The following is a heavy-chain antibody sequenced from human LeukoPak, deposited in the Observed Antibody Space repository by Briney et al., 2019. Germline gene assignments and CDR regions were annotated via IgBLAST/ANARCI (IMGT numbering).Heavy chain of an antibody. CDR1: GYTFTSYG. J-gene: IGHJ4*02. CDR3: ARGTALNDYGDSSDD. CDR2: TSAYNGNT. V-gene: IGHV1-18*01. Sequence: ASVKVSCKASGYTFTSYGISWVRQAPGQGLEWMGWTSAYNGNTNYAQKLQGRVTMTTDTSTSTAYMELRSLRSDDTAVYYCARGTALNDYGDSSDDWGQGTLVTVSS. D-gene: IGHD4-17*01.